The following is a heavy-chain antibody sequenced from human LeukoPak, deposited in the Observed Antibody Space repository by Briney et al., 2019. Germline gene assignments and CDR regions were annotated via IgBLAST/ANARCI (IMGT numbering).Heavy chain of an antibody. CDR3: ARTQYSGSKLDY. D-gene: IGHD1-26*01. J-gene: IGHJ4*02. Sequence: PGGSLRLSCAASGFTFSSYWMHWVRQAPGKGLVWVSRINSDGSSTSYADSVKGRFTISRGNAKNTLYLQMNSLRAEDTAVFYCARTQYSGSKLDYWGQGILVTVSS. V-gene: IGHV3-74*01. CDR1: GFTFSSYW. CDR2: INSDGSST.